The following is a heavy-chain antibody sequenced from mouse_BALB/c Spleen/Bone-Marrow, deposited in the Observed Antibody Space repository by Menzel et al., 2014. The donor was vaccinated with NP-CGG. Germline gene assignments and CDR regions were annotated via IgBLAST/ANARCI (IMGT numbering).Heavy chain of an antibody. CDR3: ARGGYGSRYEYDIDV. CDR2: IYPGDGDT. V-gene: IGHV1-87*01. Sequence: QVQLQQSGAELARPGASVKLSCKASGYTFTSSWMQWVKQRPGQGLEWIGAIYPGDGDTRYTQKFKGKATLTADKSSSTAYMQLSSLASEDDAVYYCARGGYGSRYEYDIDVWGEGTSVPVSS. D-gene: IGHD1-1*01. J-gene: IGHJ4*01. CDR1: GYTFTSSW.